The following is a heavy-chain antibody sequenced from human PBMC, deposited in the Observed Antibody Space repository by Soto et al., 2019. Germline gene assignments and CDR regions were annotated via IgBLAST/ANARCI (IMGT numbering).Heavy chain of an antibody. J-gene: IGHJ6*02. CDR3: ARARRNYGYYYYYGMDV. Sequence: SETLSLTCAVYGGSFSGYYWSWIRQPPGKGLEWIGEINHSGSTNYNPSLKSRVTISVDTSKNQFSLKLSSVTAADTAVYYCARARRNYGYYYYYGMDVWGQGTTVTVSS. CDR2: INHSGST. CDR1: GGSFSGYY. D-gene: IGHD4-17*01. V-gene: IGHV4-34*01.